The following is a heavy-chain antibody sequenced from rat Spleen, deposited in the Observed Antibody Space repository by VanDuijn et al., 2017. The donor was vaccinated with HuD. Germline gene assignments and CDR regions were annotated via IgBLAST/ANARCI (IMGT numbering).Heavy chain of an antibody. Sequence: EVQLVESGGGLVQPGRSLKLSCAASGFTFSNYYMAWVRQAPTKGLEWVATFIYDGSGAFYRDSVKGRFTISRDNAKSTLYLQMDSLRSEDTATYYCARGGYTTDYFYVGWFAYWGQGTLVTVSS. CDR3: ARGGYTTDYFYVGWFAY. V-gene: IGHV5S10*01. J-gene: IGHJ3*01. CDR2: FIYDGSGA. CDR1: GFTFSNYY. D-gene: IGHD1-6*01.